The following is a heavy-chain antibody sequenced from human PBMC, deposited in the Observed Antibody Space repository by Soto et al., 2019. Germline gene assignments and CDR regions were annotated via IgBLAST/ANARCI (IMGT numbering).Heavy chain of an antibody. V-gene: IGHV3-48*02. D-gene: IGHD6-13*01. CDR3: ATRRLGSSWLQSHYYGMDV. CDR1: GFTFSSYS. CDR2: ISSSSSTI. Sequence: GGSLRLSCAASGFTFSSYSMNWVRQAPGKGLEWVSYISSSSSTIYYADSVKGRFTISRDNAKNSLYLQMNSLRDEDTAVYYCATRRLGSSWLQSHYYGMDVWGQGTTVTVSS. J-gene: IGHJ6*02.